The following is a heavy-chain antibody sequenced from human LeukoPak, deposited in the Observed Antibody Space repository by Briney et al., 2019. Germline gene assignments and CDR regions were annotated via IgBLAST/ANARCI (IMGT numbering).Heavy chain of an antibody. Sequence: GGSLRLSCVASGFTFSSNGMHWVRQAPGKGLEWVTFIQYDGSKKYYADSVKGRFTISRDNSKNTLYLQMNSLRAEDTAAYYCARGGYSSGWYFPPDYWGQGTLVTVSS. CDR2: IQYDGSKK. D-gene: IGHD6-19*01. CDR3: ARGGYSSGWYFPPDY. J-gene: IGHJ4*02. CDR1: GFTFSSNG. V-gene: IGHV3-30*02.